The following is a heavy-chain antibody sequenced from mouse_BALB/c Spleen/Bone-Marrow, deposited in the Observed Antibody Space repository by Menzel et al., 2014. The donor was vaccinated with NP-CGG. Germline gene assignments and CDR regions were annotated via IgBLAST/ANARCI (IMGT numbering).Heavy chain of an antibody. Sequence: DVKLVESGAELVRSGASVKLSCTASGFNIKDYYMHWVKQRPEQGLEWIGWIDPENGDTEYAPKSQGKATMTADTSSNTAYLQLSSLTSEDTAVYYCNGNYYAMDYWGQGTSVTVSS. CDR2: IDPENGDT. D-gene: IGHD2-1*01. J-gene: IGHJ4*01. CDR3: NGNYYAMDY. CDR1: GFNIKDYY. V-gene: IGHV14-4*02.